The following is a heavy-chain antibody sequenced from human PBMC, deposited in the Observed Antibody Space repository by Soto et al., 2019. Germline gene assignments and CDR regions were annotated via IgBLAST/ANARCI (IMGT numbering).Heavy chain of an antibody. D-gene: IGHD6-13*01. CDR1: GYTFTNYW. J-gene: IGHJ3*02. CDR3: ARGGYSSRGHDAFDI. V-gene: IGHV5-51*01. Sequence: PGESLKISCKVSGYTFTNYWIGWVRQVPGKGLEWMTLVQPGDSDTRYSPSFQGQVTMTRDTSISTAYMELSRLRSDDTAVYYCARGGYSSRGHDAFDIWGQGTMVTVSS. CDR2: VQPGDSDT.